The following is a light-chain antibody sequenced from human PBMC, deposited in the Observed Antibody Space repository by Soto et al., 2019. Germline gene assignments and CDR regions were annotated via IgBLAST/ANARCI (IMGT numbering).Light chain of an antibody. CDR1: QNVSSN. Sequence: TVLTQSPSTLSLSPCERATLSCRASQNVSSNLVVWHQQHPSQATRLLISGASTRVAGIPPRFSGSGSGTEFSLTISSLQSEDFAVYYCQQYMNWPTFGQGTRLEIK. J-gene: IGKJ5*01. CDR2: GAS. V-gene: IGKV3-15*01. CDR3: QQYMNWPT.